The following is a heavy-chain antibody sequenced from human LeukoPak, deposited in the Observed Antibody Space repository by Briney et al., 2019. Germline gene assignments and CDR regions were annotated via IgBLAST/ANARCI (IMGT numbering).Heavy chain of an antibody. CDR1: SGFA. V-gene: IGHV3-23*01. Sequence: GGSLRLSCAAFSGFAMSWVRQAPGKRLEWVSAINGRGDDTYYPDSVKGRFTISRDNSNNTLYLHMNSLRADDTAVYYCAKGHRESSSFFDSWGQGIPVTVSS. CDR2: INGRGDDT. J-gene: IGHJ4*02. CDR3: AKGHRESSSFFDS.